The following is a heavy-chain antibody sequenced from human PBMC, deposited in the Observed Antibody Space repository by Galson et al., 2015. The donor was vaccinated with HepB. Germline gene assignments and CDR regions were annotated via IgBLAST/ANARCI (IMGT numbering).Heavy chain of an antibody. J-gene: IGHJ4*02. CDR2: IRSKTNYYAT. Sequence: LRLSCAASGFIFSGSAIDWVRQASGKGPEWVGRIRSKTNYYATLYVPSLKGRFTISRDDSKNMAYLHMRSLKTEDTAVYYCIRLGDLSGYSSRWGQGTLVTVSS. D-gene: IGHD2-2*01. CDR1: GFIFSGSA. CDR3: IRLGDLSGYSSR. V-gene: IGHV3-73*01.